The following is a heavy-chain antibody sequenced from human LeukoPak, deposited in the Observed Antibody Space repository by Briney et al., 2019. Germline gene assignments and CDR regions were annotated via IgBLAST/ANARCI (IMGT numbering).Heavy chain of an antibody. Sequence: GGSLRLSCAASGFSFSNFGMNWVRQAPGKGLEWVAFIRYDGSNKYYADSVKGRFTISRDNSKNTLYLQMNSLRAEDTAVYYCARVYSSSIQYYYYYYMDVWGKGTTVTVSS. CDR3: ARVYSSSIQYYYYYYMDV. CDR1: GFSFSNFG. CDR2: IRYDGSNK. D-gene: IGHD6-13*01. V-gene: IGHV3-30*02. J-gene: IGHJ6*03.